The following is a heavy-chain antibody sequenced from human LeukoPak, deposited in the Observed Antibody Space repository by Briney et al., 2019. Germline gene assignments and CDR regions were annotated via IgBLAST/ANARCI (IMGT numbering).Heavy chain of an antibody. CDR1: GYTLTELS. Sequence: ASVKVSCKVSGYTLTELSMHWVRQAPGKGLEWMGGFDPEDGETIYAQKFQGRVTMTEDTSTDTAYMELSSLRSEDTAVYYCATNSIAAAGPQGYFDYWSQGTLVTVSS. V-gene: IGHV1-24*01. J-gene: IGHJ4*02. CDR2: FDPEDGET. CDR3: ATNSIAAAGPQGYFDY. D-gene: IGHD6-13*01.